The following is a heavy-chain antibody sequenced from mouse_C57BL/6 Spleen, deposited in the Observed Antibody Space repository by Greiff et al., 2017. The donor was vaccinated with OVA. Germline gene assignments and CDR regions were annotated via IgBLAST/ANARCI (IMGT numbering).Heavy chain of an antibody. J-gene: IGHJ2*01. CDR3: ARSGSNYPYYFDY. CDR1: GYTFTSYY. CDR2: IYPRDGST. D-gene: IGHD2-5*01. Sequence: QVQLKESGPELVKPGASVKLSCKASGYTFTSYYINWVKQRPGQGLEWIGLIYPRDGSTKYNEKFKGKATLTVDTSSSTAYMELHSLTSKDSAVYFCARSGSNYPYYFDYWGQGTTLTVSS. V-gene: IGHV1-85*01.